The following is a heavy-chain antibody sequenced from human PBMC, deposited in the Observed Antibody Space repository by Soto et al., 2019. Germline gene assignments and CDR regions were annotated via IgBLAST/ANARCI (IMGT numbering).Heavy chain of an antibody. Sequence: QVQLQESGPGLVKPSQTLSLTCTVSGGSISSGGYYWSWIRQHPGKGLEWIGYIYYSGSTYYNPSLKSRVTISVDTSKNQFSLKLSSVTAADTAVYYCARADYYDSSGTSGAFDIWGQGTMVTVSS. J-gene: IGHJ3*02. CDR2: IYYSGST. CDR1: GGSISSGGYY. CDR3: ARADYYDSSGTSGAFDI. D-gene: IGHD3-22*01. V-gene: IGHV4-31*03.